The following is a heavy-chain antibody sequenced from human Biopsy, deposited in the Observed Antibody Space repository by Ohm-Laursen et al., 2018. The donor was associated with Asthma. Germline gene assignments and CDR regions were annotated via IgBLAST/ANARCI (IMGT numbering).Heavy chain of an antibody. CDR2: IWNDGNKN. CDR3: ARGIYDMDV. J-gene: IGHJ6*02. Sequence: SLRLSCAASGFTFSKYGMHWVRQAPGKGLEWVALIWNDGNKNYYADSVKGRFTISRDNSKNMLYLQMNSLRAEDTAVYFCARGIYDMDVRGQGTTVTVPS. CDR1: GFTFSKYG. V-gene: IGHV3-33*01.